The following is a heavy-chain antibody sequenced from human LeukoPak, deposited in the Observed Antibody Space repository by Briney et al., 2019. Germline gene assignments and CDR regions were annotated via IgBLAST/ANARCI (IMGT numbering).Heavy chain of an antibody. CDR2: IWHDGRNK. V-gene: IGHV3-33*01. CDR1: GFTSSSYG. J-gene: IGHJ6*02. Sequence: GGSLRLSCAASGFTSSSYGMHWVRQAPGKGLEWVAVIWHDGRNKEYADSVKGRFTISRDNSKNTLYLQMNSLRAEDTAVYCCARDEGKENGMDVWGQGTTVTVS. CDR3: ARDEGKENGMDV.